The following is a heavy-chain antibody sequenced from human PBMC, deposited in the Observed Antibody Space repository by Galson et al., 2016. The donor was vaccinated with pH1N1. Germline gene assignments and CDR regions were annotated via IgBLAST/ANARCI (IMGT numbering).Heavy chain of an antibody. CDR2: ITYTSATI. CDR1: GFTFSSWH. V-gene: IGHV3-48*04. D-gene: IGHD4-23*01. CDR3: ARPGNYDGDRRGAFDL. J-gene: IGHJ4*02. Sequence: SLRLSCAASGFTFSSWHMDWVRQAPGEGLEWISFITYTSATIYYADSVKGRFTVSRDNAKSSLYLQMNSLRAEDTAVYYCARPGNYDGDRRGAFDLWGQGLLVTVSS.